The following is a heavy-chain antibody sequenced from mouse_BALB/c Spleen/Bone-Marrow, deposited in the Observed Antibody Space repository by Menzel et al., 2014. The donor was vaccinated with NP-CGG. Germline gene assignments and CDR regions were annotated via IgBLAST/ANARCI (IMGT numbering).Heavy chain of an antibody. D-gene: IGHD2-4*01. CDR1: GYAFTDRW. CDR2: IDTSDSYT. Sequence: QVQLQQSGTELVMPEASVKMSCKASGYAFTDRWIHWVKQRPGQGLEWIGAIDTSDSYTNYNQKFKGKATLTVDESSSTAYIHLSSLTSEDSAVYYCARGGDDFSLDYWGQRTSVTVSS. J-gene: IGHJ4*01. V-gene: IGHV1-69*01. CDR3: ARGGDDFSLDY.